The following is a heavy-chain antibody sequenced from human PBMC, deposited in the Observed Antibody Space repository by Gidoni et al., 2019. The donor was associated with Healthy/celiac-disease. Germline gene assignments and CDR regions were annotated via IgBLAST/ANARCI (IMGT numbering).Heavy chain of an antibody. J-gene: IGHJ4*02. CDR1: VYTFTGYY. Sequence: SGAEVKKPGASVKVSCKASVYTFTGYYMHWVRQAPGHGLEWMGRINPNSGGPNYAQKFQGRVTMTRDTSISTAYMELSRLRSDDTAVYYCARGRSGYCSGGSCLDYWGQGTLVTVSS. CDR2: INPNSGGP. D-gene: IGHD2-15*01. V-gene: IGHV1-2*06. CDR3: ARGRSGYCSGGSCLDY.